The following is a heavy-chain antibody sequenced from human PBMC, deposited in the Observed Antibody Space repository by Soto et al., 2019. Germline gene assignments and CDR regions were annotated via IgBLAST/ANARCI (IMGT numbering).Heavy chain of an antibody. CDR2: IYYSGST. CDR1: GGSFSGYY. V-gene: IGHV4-59*01. D-gene: IGHD3-3*01. J-gene: IGHJ4*02. Sequence: SETLSLTCAVYGGSFSGYYWSWIRQPPVNGLEWIGYIYYSGSTNYNPSLKSRVTISVDTSKNQFSLKLSSVTAADTAVYYCARESAYYDFWSGYKTDLAPHYFDYWGQGTLVTVSS. CDR3: ARESAYYDFWSGYKTDLAPHYFDY.